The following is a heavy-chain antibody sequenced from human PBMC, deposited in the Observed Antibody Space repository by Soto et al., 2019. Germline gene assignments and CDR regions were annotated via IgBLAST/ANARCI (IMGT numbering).Heavy chain of an antibody. V-gene: IGHV3-48*01. CDR1: GFFFSHYG. CDR2: ISSSSSTI. Sequence: EVQLVESGGGLVQPGGSLSLSCAASGFFFSHYGMNWVRQAPGKGLEWVSYISSSSSTIYYADSVKGRFTISRDNVKNSLNLQMTSLRVEDTAVYFCAREWHMGYLGQGTLVTVSS. J-gene: IGHJ4*02. CDR3: AREWHMGY.